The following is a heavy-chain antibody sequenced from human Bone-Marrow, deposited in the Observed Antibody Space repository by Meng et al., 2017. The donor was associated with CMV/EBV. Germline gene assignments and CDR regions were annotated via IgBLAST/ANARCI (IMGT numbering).Heavy chain of an antibody. CDR1: GFTFSNYN. D-gene: IGHD2-21*01. CDR2: ISNSGAYI. CDR3: ARDVSPRSSAYFAIYYFYALDV. V-gene: IGHV3-21*01. Sequence: GESLKISCAASGFTFSNYNMNWVRQAPGKGLEWVASISNSGAYIYYSDSVKGRFTISRDNAQNSLFLHMDSLRAEDSAVYYCARDVSPRSSAYFAIYYFYALDVWAQGTSVTVSS. J-gene: IGHJ6*02.